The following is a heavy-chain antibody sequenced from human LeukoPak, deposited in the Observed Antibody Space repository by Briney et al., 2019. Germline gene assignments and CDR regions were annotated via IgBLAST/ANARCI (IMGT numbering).Heavy chain of an antibody. J-gene: IGHJ5*02. D-gene: IGHD3-10*02. CDR2: ISGSGST. V-gene: IGHV4-4*07. Sequence: PSETLSLTCSVSGDSISYFYWSWIRQAAGKGLEWIGRISGSGSTDYNASLKSRVTMSVDTSKNQLSLKVSSVTAADTAVYYCARHLANVRWGVNPRWFDPWGQGTLVTVSS. CDR1: GDSISYFY. CDR3: ARHLANVRWGVNPRWFDP.